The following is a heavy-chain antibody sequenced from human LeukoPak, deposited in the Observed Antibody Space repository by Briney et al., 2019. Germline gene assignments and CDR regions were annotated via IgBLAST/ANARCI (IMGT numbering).Heavy chain of an antibody. J-gene: IGHJ4*02. Sequence: SETLSLTCTVSGGSISSGDYYWSWIRQPPGKGLEWIGEINHSGSTNYNPSLKSRVTISVDTSKNQFSLKLSSVTAADTAVYYCARRTPKYYDFWSGYPHYFDYWGQGTLVTVSS. CDR3: ARRTPKYYDFWSGYPHYFDY. CDR1: GGSISSGDYY. D-gene: IGHD3-3*01. V-gene: IGHV4-39*07. CDR2: INHSGST.